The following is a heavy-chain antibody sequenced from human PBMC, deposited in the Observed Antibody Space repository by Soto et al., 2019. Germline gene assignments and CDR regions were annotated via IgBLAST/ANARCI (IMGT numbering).Heavy chain of an antibody. J-gene: IGHJ3*02. V-gene: IGHV4-31*03. CDR2: IYYSGST. Sequence: PSETLSLTCTVSGGSISSGGYYWSWIRQHPGKGLEWIGYIYYSGSTYYNPSLKSRVTISVDTSKNQFSLKLSSVTAADTAVYYCAPRQGYNYAFDIWGQGTMVTVSS. CDR1: GGSISSGGYY. D-gene: IGHD5-12*01. CDR3: APRQGYNYAFDI.